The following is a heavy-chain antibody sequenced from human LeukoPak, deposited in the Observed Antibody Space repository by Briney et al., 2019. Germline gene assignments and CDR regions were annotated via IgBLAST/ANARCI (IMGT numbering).Heavy chain of an antibody. J-gene: IGHJ4*02. V-gene: IGHV1-18*04. CDR2: VGSYNGDT. CDR1: GYTFTRYG. Sequence: SVKVSFKASGYTFTRYGISWVRPAPGQGLDWMGWVGSYNGDTNYAQRFQGRVTITTDASTSTAYMELRSLRSDDTAVYYCARDCSTSCCPPFNYWGQGTLVTVSS. D-gene: IGHD2-2*01. CDR3: ARDCSTSCCPPFNY.